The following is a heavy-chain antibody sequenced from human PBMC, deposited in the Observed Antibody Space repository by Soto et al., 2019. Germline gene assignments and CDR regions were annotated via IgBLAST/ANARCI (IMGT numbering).Heavy chain of an antibody. CDR1: GFTFSSYW. V-gene: IGHV3-7*01. CDR3: ARDRDDYIWGDYYYYVDV. Sequence: EVQLVESGGGLVQPGGSLRLSCAASGFTFSSYWMSWVRQAPGKGLEWVANIKQDGSEKYYVDSVKGRFTISRDNAKNSLYLQMNSLRAEDTAVYYCARDRDDYIWGDYYYYVDVWGKGTTVTVSS. D-gene: IGHD3-16*01. J-gene: IGHJ6*03. CDR2: IKQDGSEK.